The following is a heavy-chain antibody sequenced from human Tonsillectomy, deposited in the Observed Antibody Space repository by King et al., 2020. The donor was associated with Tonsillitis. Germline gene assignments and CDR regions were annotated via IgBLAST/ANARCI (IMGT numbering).Heavy chain of an antibody. Sequence: QLVQSGAEVKKPGASVNVSCKASGYTFTGYYIYWVRQAPGQGIEWMGWINPNSGGTHYAQKFQGRVSMTRDTSISTAYMELNRLRSDDTAVYFCARAHDSSGYYYVIDYWGQGTLVTVSS. CDR3: ARAHDSSGYYYVIDY. V-gene: IGHV1-2*02. J-gene: IGHJ4*02. CDR2: INPNSGGT. D-gene: IGHD3-22*01. CDR1: GYTFTGYY.